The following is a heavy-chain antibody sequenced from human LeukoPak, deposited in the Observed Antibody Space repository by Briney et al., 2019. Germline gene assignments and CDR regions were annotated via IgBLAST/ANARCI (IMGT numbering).Heavy chain of an antibody. V-gene: IGHV3-30*04. Sequence: GGSLRLSCAASGFTFSSYAMHWVRQAPGKGLEWVAVISYDGSNKYYADSVKGRFTISRDNSKNTLYLQMNSLRAEDTAVYYCARDRPSYYYDCSGYYGYGMDVWGQGTTVTVSS. D-gene: IGHD3-22*01. J-gene: IGHJ6*02. CDR3: ARDRPSYYYDCSGYYGYGMDV. CDR2: ISYDGSNK. CDR1: GFTFSSYA.